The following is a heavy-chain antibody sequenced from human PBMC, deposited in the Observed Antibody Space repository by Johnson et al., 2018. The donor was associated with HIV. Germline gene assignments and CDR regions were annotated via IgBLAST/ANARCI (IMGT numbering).Heavy chain of an antibody. Sequence: VQLVESGGGLVKPGGSLRLSCTASGFTFSDYYMSWIRQAPGKGLEWVSVIYSGGSTYYADSVKGQFTISRDNSKNTLYLQMNSLRAEDTAVYYCARDGGGGALDIWGQGTMVIVSS. D-gene: IGHD3-16*01. V-gene: IGHV3-66*01. CDR1: GFTFSDYY. J-gene: IGHJ3*02. CDR3: ARDGGGGALDI. CDR2: IYSGGST.